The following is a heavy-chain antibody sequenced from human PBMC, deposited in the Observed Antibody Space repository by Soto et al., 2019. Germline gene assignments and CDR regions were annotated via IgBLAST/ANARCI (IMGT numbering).Heavy chain of an antibody. CDR1: GCSISSGGYY. D-gene: IGHD3-9*01. Sequence: SETLSLTCTVSGCSISSGGYYWSWIRQHPGKGLEWIGYIYYSGSTYYNPSLKSRVTISVDTSKNQFSLKLSSVTAADTAVYYCARDGGILTGYSTHAFALWGQGTMVNVSS. V-gene: IGHV4-31*03. CDR2: IYYSGST. J-gene: IGHJ3*01. CDR3: ARDGGILTGYSTHAFAL.